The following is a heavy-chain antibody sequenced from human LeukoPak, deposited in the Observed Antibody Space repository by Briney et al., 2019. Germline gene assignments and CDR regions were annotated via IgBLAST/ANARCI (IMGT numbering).Heavy chain of an antibody. CDR1: GFTFTTYG. CDR3: AKRGHYSINWYHYFDY. D-gene: IGHD6-13*01. CDR2: IASNGGSE. J-gene: IGHJ4*02. V-gene: IGHV3-30*18. Sequence: GGSLRLSCAASGFTFTTYGLHWVRQAPGKGLEWAAAIASNGGSEYYADSVKGRFTISRDNSKNTLFLQMNSLRPDDTAVYYCAKRGHYSINWYHYFDYWGQGTLVTVSS.